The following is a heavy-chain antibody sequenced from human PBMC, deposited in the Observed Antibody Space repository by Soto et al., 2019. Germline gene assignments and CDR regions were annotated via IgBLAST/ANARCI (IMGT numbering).Heavy chain of an antibody. CDR1: GDSVFTNGVA. CDR2: TYYRSKWSN. V-gene: IGHV6-1*01. J-gene: IGHJ4*02. Sequence: QVQLQQSGPGLVKPSQTLSLTCAISGDSVFTNGVAWNWLRQSPSRGLEWLGRTYYRSKWSNDYAVSVKSRLTINLDTSKNQLSLQLNSVIPEDTAVYYCARGRHSGFDYWGQGTLVTVSS. D-gene: IGHD1-26*01. CDR3: ARGRHSGFDY.